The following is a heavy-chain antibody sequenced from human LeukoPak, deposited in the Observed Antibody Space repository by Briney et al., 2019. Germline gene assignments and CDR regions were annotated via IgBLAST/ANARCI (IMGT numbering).Heavy chain of an antibody. CDR3: ATGHYGDSRHDY. Sequence: GASVKVSCKVSGYALTELSTHWVRQAPGKGLEWMGSYDPEDGETVYAQKFQGRATMTEDTSAVTAYMELSSLRSEDTAVYYCATGHYGDSRHDYWGQGTLVTVSS. V-gene: IGHV1-24*01. CDR2: YDPEDGET. J-gene: IGHJ4*02. D-gene: IGHD4-17*01. CDR1: GYALTELS.